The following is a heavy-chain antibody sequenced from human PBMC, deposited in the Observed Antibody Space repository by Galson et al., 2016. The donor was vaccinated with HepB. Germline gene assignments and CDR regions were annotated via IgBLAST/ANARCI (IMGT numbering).Heavy chain of an antibody. CDR2: IIPVFGTA. CDR3: ARDSLRGYCSGGSCSS. Sequence: SVKVSCKASGGTFSTYAFTWVRQAPGQGLEWMGGIIPVFGTANYAQKFQGRVTITADESTTTAYMELTSLRSEDTAVYYWARDSLRGYCSGGSCSSWGQGTLVTVSS. CDR1: GGTFSTYA. D-gene: IGHD2-15*01. J-gene: IGHJ4*02. V-gene: IGHV1-69*13.